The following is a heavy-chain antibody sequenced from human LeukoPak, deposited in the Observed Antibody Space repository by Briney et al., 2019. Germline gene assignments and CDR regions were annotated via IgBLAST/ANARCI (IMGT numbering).Heavy chain of an antibody. D-gene: IGHD3-10*01. CDR2: IYTSGST. CDR1: GGSISSSSYY. Sequence: PSETLSLTCTVSGGSISSSSYYWSWIRQPAGKGLEWIGRIYTSGSTNYNPSLKSRVTMSVDTSKNQFSLKLSSVTAADTAVYYCARELGYGSGSFSRWFDPWGQGTLVTVSS. V-gene: IGHV4-61*02. J-gene: IGHJ5*02. CDR3: ARELGYGSGSFSRWFDP.